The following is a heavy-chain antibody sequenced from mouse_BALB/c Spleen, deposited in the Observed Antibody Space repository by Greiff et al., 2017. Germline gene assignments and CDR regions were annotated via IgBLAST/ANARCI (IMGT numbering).Heavy chain of an antibody. CDR3: ARHLSMITTAFAY. V-gene: IGHV5-12-2*01. Sequence: EVQLVESGGGLVQPGGSRKLSCAASGFTFSSYTMSWVRQTPEKRLEWVAYISNGGGSTYYPDTVKGRFTISRDNAKNTLYLQMSSLKSEDTAMYYCARHLSMITTAFAYWGQGTLVTVSA. J-gene: IGHJ3*01. CDR1: GFTFSSYT. D-gene: IGHD2-4*01. CDR2: ISNGGGST.